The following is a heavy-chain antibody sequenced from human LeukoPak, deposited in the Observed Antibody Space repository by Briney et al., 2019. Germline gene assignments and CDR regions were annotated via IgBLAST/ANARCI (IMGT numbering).Heavy chain of an antibody. V-gene: IGHV1-24*01. CDR3: ATRPDSSGHPGYYYGMDV. CDR1: GYTLTELS. CDR2: FDPEDGET. D-gene: IGHD3-22*01. J-gene: IGHJ6*02. Sequence: GTPVKVSCKVSGYTLTELSMHCVRQAPGKGLEWMGGFDPEDGETIYAQKFQGRVTMTEDTSTDTAYMELSSLRSEDTAVYYCATRPDSSGHPGYYYGMDVWGQGTTVTVSS.